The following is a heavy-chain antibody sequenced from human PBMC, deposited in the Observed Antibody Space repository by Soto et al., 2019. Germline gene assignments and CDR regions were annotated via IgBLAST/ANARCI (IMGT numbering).Heavy chain of an antibody. Sequence: DVQLVESGGGLIQPGESLRLSCAAFGLTISGKKYVAWVRQAPGKGLEWVSALYDVDGSFYADSVKGRFTTSSDSSKTTVYLQMNTLRAEDTAVYYCARGFRSPPDYWGQGTLVTVSS. CDR1: GLTISGKKY. CDR3: ARGFRSPPDY. CDR2: LYDVDGS. J-gene: IGHJ4*02. V-gene: IGHV3-53*01.